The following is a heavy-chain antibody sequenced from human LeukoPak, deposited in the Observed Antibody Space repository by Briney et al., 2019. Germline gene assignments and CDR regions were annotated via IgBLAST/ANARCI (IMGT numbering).Heavy chain of an antibody. CDR3: ARAMRIQLREDY. D-gene: IGHD5-18*01. J-gene: IGHJ4*02. CDR1: GYTFTSNG. Sequence: ASVKVSCKASGYTFTSNGISWVRQAPGQGLEWMGWISAYNGNTNYAQKLQGRVTMTTDTSTSTAYMELRSLRSDDTAVYYCARAMRIQLREDYWGQGTLVTVSS. CDR2: ISAYNGNT. V-gene: IGHV1-18*04.